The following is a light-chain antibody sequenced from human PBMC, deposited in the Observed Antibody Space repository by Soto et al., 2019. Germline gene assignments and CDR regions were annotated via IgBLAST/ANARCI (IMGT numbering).Light chain of an antibody. Sequence: DIVMTQSPDSLAVSLGERATINCKSSQSVLYSSNNKNYLAWYQQKPGQPPKLLIYWASTRESGVPDRFSGSGSGTDFTLTISSLQAVDVAVYYCQQYYSTPDTFGQGTKLEIK. CDR3: QQYYSTPDT. V-gene: IGKV4-1*01. CDR1: QSVLYSSNNKNY. CDR2: WAS. J-gene: IGKJ2*01.